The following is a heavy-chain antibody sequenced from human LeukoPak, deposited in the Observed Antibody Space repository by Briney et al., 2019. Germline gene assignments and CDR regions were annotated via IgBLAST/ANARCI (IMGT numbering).Heavy chain of an antibody. CDR2: MNPNSGNT. CDR1: GYTFTSYD. V-gene: IGHV1-8*01. J-gene: IGHJ4*02. CDR3: ARVRRWLQSHFDY. D-gene: IGHD5-24*01. Sequence: ASVTVSCKASGYTFTSYDINWVRQATGQGLEWMGWMNPNSGNTGYAQKFQGRVTMTRDTSTSTVYMELSSLRSEDTAVYYCARVRRWLQSHFDYWGQGTLVTVSS.